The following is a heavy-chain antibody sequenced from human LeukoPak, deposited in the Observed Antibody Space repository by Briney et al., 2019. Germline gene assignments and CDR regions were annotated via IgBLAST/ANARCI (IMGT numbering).Heavy chain of an antibody. CDR1: GYSFTSYW. V-gene: IGHV5-51*01. CDR2: IYPGDSDT. Sequence: GESLKISCKGSGYSFTSYWIGWVRQMPGKGLEWMGIIYPGDSDTRYSPSFQGQVTISADKSISTAYLQWSSLKASDTAMYFCARQLDSTLISWSAWYDYWGQGTLVTVSS. J-gene: IGHJ4*02. CDR3: ARQLDSTLISWSAWYDY. D-gene: IGHD1-1*01.